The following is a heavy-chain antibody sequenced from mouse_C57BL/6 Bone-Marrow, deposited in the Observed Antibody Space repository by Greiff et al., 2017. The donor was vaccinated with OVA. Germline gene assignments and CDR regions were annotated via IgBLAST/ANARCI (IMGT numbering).Heavy chain of an antibody. CDR3: ARGLGNYGDY. CDR2: ISSGSSTI. Sequence: EVKLVESGGGLVKPGGSLKLSCAASGFTFSDYGMHWVRQAPEKGLEWVAYISSGSSTIYYADTVKGRFTISRDNAKNTLFLQMTSLRSEDTAMYYCARGLGNYGDYWGQGTTLTVSS. CDR1: GFTFSDYG. D-gene: IGHD2-1*01. V-gene: IGHV5-17*01. J-gene: IGHJ2*01.